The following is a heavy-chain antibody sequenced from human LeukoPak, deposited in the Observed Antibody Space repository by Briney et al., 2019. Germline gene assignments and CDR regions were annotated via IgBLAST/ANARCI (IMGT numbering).Heavy chain of an antibody. J-gene: IGHJ4*02. CDR2: ISSSSSTI. V-gene: IGHV3-48*01. D-gene: IGHD6-19*01. CDR3: ARDKSGWPRRTGIDY. CDR1: GFTFSSYS. Sequence: GGSLRLSCAASGFTFSSYSMNWVRQAPGKGLEWVSYISSSSSTIYCADSVKGRFTISRDNAKNSLYLQMNSLRAEDTAVYYCARDKSGWPRRTGIDYWGQGTLVTVSS.